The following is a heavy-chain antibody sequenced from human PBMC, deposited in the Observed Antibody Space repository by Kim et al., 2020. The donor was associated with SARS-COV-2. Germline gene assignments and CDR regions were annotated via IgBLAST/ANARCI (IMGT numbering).Heavy chain of an antibody. CDR1: GFTFSSDA. Sequence: GGSLRLSCAASGFTFSSDAMHCVRQAPGKGLEWVAVIWYDGSNKYYADSVKGRFTISRDNSKNTLYLQMNSLRAEDTAVYYCAKLLRQLEYRAFDIWGQG. D-gene: IGHD6-6*01. J-gene: IGHJ3*02. V-gene: IGHV3-33*06. CDR2: IWYDGSNK. CDR3: AKLLRQLEYRAFDI.